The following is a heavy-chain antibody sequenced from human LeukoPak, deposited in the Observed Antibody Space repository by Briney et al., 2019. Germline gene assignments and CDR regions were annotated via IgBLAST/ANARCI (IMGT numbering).Heavy chain of an antibody. CDR2: IYYSGST. CDR1: GGSISSYY. J-gene: IGHJ4*02. Sequence: SETLSLTCTVSGGSISSYYWSWIRQPPGKGLEWIGYIYYSGSTNYNPSLKSRVTISVDTSKNQFSLKLSSVTAADTAVYYCARSYYYGSGSYGLDYWGQGTLVTVSS. CDR3: ARSYYYGSGSYGLDY. V-gene: IGHV4-59*01. D-gene: IGHD3-10*01.